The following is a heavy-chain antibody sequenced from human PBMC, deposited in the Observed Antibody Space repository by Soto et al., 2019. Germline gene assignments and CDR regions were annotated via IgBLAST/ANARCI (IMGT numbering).Heavy chain of an antibody. CDR2: ISSSGSTI. V-gene: IGHV3-11*01. Sequence: QVQLVESGGGLVKPGGSLRLSCAASGFTFSDYYMSWIRQAPGKGLEWVSYISSSGSTIYYADSVKGRFTISGDNAKNSRYLKMDSLRAEDTAVYYCARDWGHDYGDYVALSYYYYMDVWGKGTTVTVSS. J-gene: IGHJ6*03. CDR1: GFTFSDYY. CDR3: ARDWGHDYGDYVALSYYYYMDV. D-gene: IGHD4-17*01.